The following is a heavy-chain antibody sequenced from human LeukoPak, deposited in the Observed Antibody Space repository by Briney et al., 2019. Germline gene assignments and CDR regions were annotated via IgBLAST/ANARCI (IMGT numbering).Heavy chain of an antibody. CDR3: ARVFSRGWTFDY. CDR2: IYSGYNT. J-gene: IGHJ4*02. Sequence: GGSLRLSCAASGFTFSSYSMNWVRQAPGKGLEWVSVIYSGYNTYYADSVKGRFTISRDNSKNTLYLQMNSLRAEDTAVYYCARVFSRGWTFDYWGQGALVTVSS. D-gene: IGHD6-19*01. CDR1: GFTFSSYS. V-gene: IGHV3-66*01.